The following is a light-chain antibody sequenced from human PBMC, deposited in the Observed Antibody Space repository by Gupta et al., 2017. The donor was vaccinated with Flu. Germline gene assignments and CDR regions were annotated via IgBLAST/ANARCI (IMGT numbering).Light chain of an antibody. CDR3: YSPDISGSHWV. CDR2: EDS. Sequence: SYELTQPPSVSGSPGQTARITGSGDVLPKKYAYWYQQKSDQAPVWVSYEDSKRPSGIPERFSGATSATMATLTISGAQVEDAAVYYCYSPDISGSHWVFGGGTKLTVL. CDR1: VLPKKY. J-gene: IGLJ3*02. V-gene: IGLV3-10*01.